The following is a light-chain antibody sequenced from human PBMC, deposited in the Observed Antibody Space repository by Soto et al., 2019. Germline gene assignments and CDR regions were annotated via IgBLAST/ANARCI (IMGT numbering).Light chain of an antibody. CDR2: GAS. Sequence: EIVLTQSPCTLSLSPGERATLSCRASQSVSSSYLAWYQQKPGQAPRLLIYGASSMATGIPERFSGSGSGTDFTLTISRLEPEDFVVYYCQQYGSSFPTFGQGTKVEI. CDR1: QSVSSSY. V-gene: IGKV3-20*01. J-gene: IGKJ1*01. CDR3: QQYGSSFPT.